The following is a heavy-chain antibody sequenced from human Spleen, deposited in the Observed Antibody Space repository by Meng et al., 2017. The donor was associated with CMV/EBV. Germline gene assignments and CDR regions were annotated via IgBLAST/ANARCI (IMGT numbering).Heavy chain of an antibody. V-gene: IGHV3-74*01. J-gene: IGHJ4*02. CDR1: GFTFSRYA. D-gene: IGHD2/OR15-2a*01. CDR3: AITHPYSNYDY. Sequence: GESLKISCAASGFTFSRYAMSWVRQVPGKGLVWVSHINSDGSSTSYVDSVKGRFTISRDNAKNTLYMQMNSLRAEDTAVYYCAITHPYSNYDYWGQGALVTVSS. CDR2: INSDGSST.